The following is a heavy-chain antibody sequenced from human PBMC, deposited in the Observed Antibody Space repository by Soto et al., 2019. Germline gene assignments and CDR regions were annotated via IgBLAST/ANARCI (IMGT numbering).Heavy chain of an antibody. CDR3: ARGPDTAMVHFDY. CDR2: ISYDGSNK. Sequence: QVQLVESGGGVVQPGRSLRLSCAASVFTFSSYAMHWVRQAPGKGLEWVAVISYDGSNKYYADSVKGRFTISRDNSKNTLYLQMNSLRAEDTAVYYCARGPDTAMVHFDYWGQGTLVTVSS. CDR1: VFTFSSYA. V-gene: IGHV3-30-3*01. J-gene: IGHJ4*02. D-gene: IGHD5-18*01.